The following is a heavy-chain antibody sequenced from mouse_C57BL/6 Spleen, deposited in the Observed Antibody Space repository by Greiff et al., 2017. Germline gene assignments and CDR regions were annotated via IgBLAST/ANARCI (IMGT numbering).Heavy chain of an antibody. J-gene: IGHJ2*01. CDR2: ISPGRGST. V-gene: IGHV1-55*01. Sequence: VPLQQPGAELVKPGASVKMSCKASGYTFTSYWITWVKQRPGQGLEWIGDISPGRGSTNYTEKFKSQATLPVDTSSSTAYMQRSSLTAEDSAVYYCAGGTDYWGQGTTLTVSS. CDR1: GYTFTSYW. D-gene: IGHD4-1*01. CDR3: AGGTDY.